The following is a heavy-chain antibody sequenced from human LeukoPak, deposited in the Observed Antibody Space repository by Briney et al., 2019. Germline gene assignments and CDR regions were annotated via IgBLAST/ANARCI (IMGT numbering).Heavy chain of an antibody. Sequence: SETLSLTCTVSGGSISSGGYYWSWIRQHPGKGLEWLGYIYYSGSTDYNPSLKSRVTISVDTSKNQFSLKLSSVTAADTAVYYCARDPYYYDSGAFDIWGQGTMVTVSS. CDR3: ARDPYYYDSGAFDI. CDR1: GGSISSGGYY. J-gene: IGHJ3*02. V-gene: IGHV4-31*03. CDR2: IYYSGST. D-gene: IGHD3-22*01.